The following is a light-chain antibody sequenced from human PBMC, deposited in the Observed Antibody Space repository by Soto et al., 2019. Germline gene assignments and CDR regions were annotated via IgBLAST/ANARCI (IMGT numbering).Light chain of an antibody. CDR3: QQYSSWPPYT. J-gene: IGKJ2*01. V-gene: IGKV3-15*01. Sequence: EIVMTQSPATLSVSPGERATLSCRASQSISSNLAWYQQKPGQAPRLLIYGASTRATEIPDRFNGSGSGTEFTLTISSLQSEDFAIYYCQQYSSWPPYTFGQGTKLEIK. CDR2: GAS. CDR1: QSISSN.